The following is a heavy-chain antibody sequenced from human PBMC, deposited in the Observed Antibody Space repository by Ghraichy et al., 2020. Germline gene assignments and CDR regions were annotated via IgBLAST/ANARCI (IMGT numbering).Heavy chain of an antibody. D-gene: IGHD3-22*01. CDR3: ARDFTTPYDWFDP. Sequence: GGSLRLSCTASGFSFSSYWMSWVRQAPGKGLEWVANIKHDGSEKNYVDSVKGRFTISRDNAKNSLYLQMSSLRAEDTAVYYCARDFTTPYDWFDPWGQGTLVTVSS. CDR2: IKHDGSEK. CDR1: GFSFSSYW. V-gene: IGHV3-7*01. J-gene: IGHJ5*02.